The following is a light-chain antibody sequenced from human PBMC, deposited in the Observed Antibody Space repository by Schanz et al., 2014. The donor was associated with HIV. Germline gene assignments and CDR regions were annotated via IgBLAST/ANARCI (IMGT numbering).Light chain of an antibody. J-gene: IGKJ1*01. CDR3: QQYDSPPWT. CDR1: QSLSSSY. CDR2: ATS. Sequence: IVLTQSPGSLSLSPGGRATLSCGASQSLSSSYLAWYQQKRDQPPRLVIYATSTRAAGIPDRFSGTGSGTDFTLTISRLEPEDYAVYYCQQYDSPPWTFGQGTKVEVK. V-gene: IGKV3-20*01.